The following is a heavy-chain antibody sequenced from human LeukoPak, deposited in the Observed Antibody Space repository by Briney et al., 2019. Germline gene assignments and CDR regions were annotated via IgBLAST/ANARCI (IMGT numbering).Heavy chain of an antibody. D-gene: IGHD2-8*01. Sequence: GESLRLSCAASGFIFSTYGMHWVRQAPGKGLEWVTFIQYDGSIIHYADSVKGRFTISRDNAKNSLYLQMNSLRAEDTALYHCARDRLYGYYYGMDVWGQGTTVTVSS. V-gene: IGHV3-30*02. CDR3: ARDRLYGYYYGMDV. CDR1: GFIFSTYG. CDR2: IQYDGSII. J-gene: IGHJ6*02.